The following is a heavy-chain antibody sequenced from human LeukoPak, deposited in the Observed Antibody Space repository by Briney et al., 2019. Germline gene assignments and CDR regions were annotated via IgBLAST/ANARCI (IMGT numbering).Heavy chain of an antibody. D-gene: IGHD3-22*01. CDR2: IRYDGSNK. CDR1: GFTFSSYG. V-gene: IGHV3-30*02. J-gene: IGHJ5*02. Sequence: PGGSLRLSCAASGFTFSSYGMHWVRQAPGKGLEWVAFIRYDGSNKYYADSVKGRFTISRDNSKNTLYLQMNSLRAEDTAAYYCAKGVYYYDSSGYYSNWFDPWGQGTLVTVSS. CDR3: AKGVYYYDSSGYYSNWFDP.